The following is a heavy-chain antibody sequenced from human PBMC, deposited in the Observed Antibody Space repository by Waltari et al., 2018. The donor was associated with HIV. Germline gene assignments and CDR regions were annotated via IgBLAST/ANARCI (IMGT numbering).Heavy chain of an antibody. D-gene: IGHD5-18*01. Sequence: QVQLVESGGGVVQPGRSLRLSCAASGFTFKNFAMNWVRPDPGKGLEWVGNIYYDGSKKFYGDSVRGRFTISRDNSKQILYLQMNSLRVEDTALYYCARDYNYAPDYWGQGTLVVVSS. CDR3: ARDYNYAPDY. CDR1: GFTFKNFA. J-gene: IGHJ4*02. CDR2: IYYDGSKK. V-gene: IGHV3-33*01.